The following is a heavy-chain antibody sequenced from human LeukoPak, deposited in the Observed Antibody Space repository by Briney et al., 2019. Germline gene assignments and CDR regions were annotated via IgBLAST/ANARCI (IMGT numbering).Heavy chain of an antibody. CDR3: ARAGGYCSSTSCRYNWFDP. V-gene: IGHV3-21*01. Sequence: GGSLRLSCAASGFTFSSYSMNWVRQAPGKGLEWVSSISSSSSYIYYADSVKGRFTISRDNAKNSLYLQMNSLRAEDTAVYYCARAGGYCSSTSCRYNWFDPWGQGTLVTVSS. CDR1: GFTFSSYS. J-gene: IGHJ5*02. CDR2: ISSSSSYI. D-gene: IGHD2-2*03.